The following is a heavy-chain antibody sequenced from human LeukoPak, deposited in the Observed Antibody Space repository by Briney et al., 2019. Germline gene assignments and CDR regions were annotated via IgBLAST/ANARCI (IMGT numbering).Heavy chain of an antibody. Sequence: EGSLRLSCAASGFTFTSYSMSWVRQAPGKGLEWVSGTSDRGDYTYYADSVKGRFTISRDNSKNTLYLQMNSLRAEDTAVYYCAKDYRYCSSTSCYPSYYYYYGMDVWGQGTTVTVSS. CDR1: GFTFTSYS. CDR3: AKDYRYCSSTSCYPSYYYYYGMDV. V-gene: IGHV3-23*01. CDR2: TSDRGDYT. J-gene: IGHJ6*02. D-gene: IGHD2-2*01.